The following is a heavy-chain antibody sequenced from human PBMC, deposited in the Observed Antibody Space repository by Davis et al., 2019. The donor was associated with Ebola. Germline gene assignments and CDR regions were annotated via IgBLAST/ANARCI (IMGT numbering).Heavy chain of an antibody. D-gene: IGHD6-13*01. J-gene: IGHJ4*02. V-gene: IGHV3-7*01. CDR2: LKQDGSEK. CDR1: GSTFSSYW. CDR3: ARGPSTGNSFTY. Sequence: GGSLRPSCAAPGSTFSSYWMSWVRQAPGKGLEWVASLKQDGSEKYYVDSVKGRFTISRDNAENSLSLQMNGLRAEDTAVYYCARGPSTGNSFTYWGQGTLVTVSS.